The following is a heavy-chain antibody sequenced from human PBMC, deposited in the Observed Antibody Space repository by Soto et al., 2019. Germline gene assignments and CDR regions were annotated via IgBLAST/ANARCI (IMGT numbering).Heavy chain of an antibody. D-gene: IGHD4-17*01. J-gene: IGHJ4*02. CDR2: IIPVSGTT. CDR1: GGTITDYL. V-gene: IGHV1-69*01. Sequence: VQLVQSGAEVKKPGSSLKVSCSISGGTITDYLISWLRQAPGQGLEWMGGIIPVSGTTYFAQKFQDRVTITADDSTKTAYMELCSLRSEDTAVYYCARGGLTTVTLDYWGQGTLVTVSS. CDR3: ARGGLTTVTLDY.